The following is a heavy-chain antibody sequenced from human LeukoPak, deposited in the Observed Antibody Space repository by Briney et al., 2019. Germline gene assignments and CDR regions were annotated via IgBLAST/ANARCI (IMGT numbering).Heavy chain of an antibody. CDR1: RFSFISYA. J-gene: IGHJ3*02. CDR3: ARDQVQLERPGAFDI. CDR2: ISGSSSTI. V-gene: IGHV3-48*01. D-gene: IGHD1-1*01. Sequence: GGSLTLSFAASRFSFISYAMSWVRQAPCKGLAGVSYISGSSSTIYYADSVKGRFIISRDNAKNSLYLQMNSLRAEDTAVYYCARDQVQLERPGAFDIWGQGTMVTVFS.